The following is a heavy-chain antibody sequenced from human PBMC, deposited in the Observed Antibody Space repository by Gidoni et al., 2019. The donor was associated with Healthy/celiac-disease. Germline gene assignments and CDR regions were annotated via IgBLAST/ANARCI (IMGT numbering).Heavy chain of an antibody. Sequence: EVQLLEYGGGLVQPGGSMRLPCAASAFTFSRYAMSWVRPAPGKGLEWVSAISGSGGSTYYSDSVKGRFTISRDNSKNTLYLQMNSLRAEDTAVYYFAKVYGGYNYVYWGQGTLVTVSS. CDR3: AKVYGGYNYVY. CDR2: ISGSGGST. CDR1: AFTFSRYA. V-gene: IGHV3-23*01. D-gene: IGHD5-12*01. J-gene: IGHJ4*02.